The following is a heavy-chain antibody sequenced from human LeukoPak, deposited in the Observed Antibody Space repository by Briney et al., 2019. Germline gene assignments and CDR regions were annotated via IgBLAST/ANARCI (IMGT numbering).Heavy chain of an antibody. CDR3: ARDGITMRILEY. CDR1: GFTFSRYT. V-gene: IGHV3-21*01. J-gene: IGHJ4*02. CDR2: ISGSGGST. D-gene: IGHD3-10*01. Sequence: GGSLRLSCAASGFTFSRYTMSWVRQAPGKGLEWVSAISGSGGSTYYADSVKGRFTISRDNAKNSLYLQMDSLRAEDTAVYYCARDGITMRILEYWGQGTLVTVSS.